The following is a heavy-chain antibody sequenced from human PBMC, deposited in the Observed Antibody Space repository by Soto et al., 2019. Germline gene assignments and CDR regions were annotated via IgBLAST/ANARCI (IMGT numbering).Heavy chain of an antibody. V-gene: IGHV3-48*03. CDR2: IHSGGSRI. CDR1: GFTFSTYH. D-gene: IGHD4-17*01. Sequence: LSLSCAASGFTFSTYHMNWVRQAPGKGLEWVSYIHSGGSRIYYADSVKGRFTISRDNAKNSLYPQMNSLRAEDTAVYYCARDGSTVTTNYHYAMDVWGQGTTVTVSS. CDR3: ARDGSTVTTNYHYAMDV. J-gene: IGHJ6*02.